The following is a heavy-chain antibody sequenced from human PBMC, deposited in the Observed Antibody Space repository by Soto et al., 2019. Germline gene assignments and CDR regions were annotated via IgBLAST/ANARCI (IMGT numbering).Heavy chain of an antibody. V-gene: IGHV1-18*01. CDR1: GYTFTSYG. CDR3: ARDQHCGGDCRKDYGMDV. CDR2: ISAYNGNT. Sequence: QVQLVQSGAEVKKPGASVKVSCKASGYTFTSYGISWVRQAPGQGLEWMGWISAYNGNTNYAQKLQGRVTMTTDTPTSTAYMELRSLRSDDTAVYYCARDQHCGGDCRKDYGMDVWGQGTTVTVSS. D-gene: IGHD2-21*02. J-gene: IGHJ6*02.